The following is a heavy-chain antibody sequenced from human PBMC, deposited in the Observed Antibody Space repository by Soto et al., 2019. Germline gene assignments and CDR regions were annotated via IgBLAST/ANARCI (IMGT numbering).Heavy chain of an antibody. CDR3: ARDLAGYNHDYGMDV. Sequence: GGSLRLSCAASGFTFSSYAMHWVRQAPGKGLEWVAVISYDGSNKYYADSVKGRFTISRDNSKNTLYLQMNSLRAEDTAVYYCARDLAGYNHDYGMDVWGQGTTVTVSS. CDR1: GFTFSSYA. CDR2: ISYDGSNK. J-gene: IGHJ6*02. V-gene: IGHV3-30-3*01.